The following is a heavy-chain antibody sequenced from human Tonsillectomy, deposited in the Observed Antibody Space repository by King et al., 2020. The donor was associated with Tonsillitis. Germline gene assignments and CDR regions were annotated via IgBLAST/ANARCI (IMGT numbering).Heavy chain of an antibody. CDR2: NYYSGST. CDR3: ARGSRLGIYYFDY. V-gene: IGHV4-39*01. Sequence: QLQESGPGLVKPSETLSLTCTVSGGSISSSSYYWGWIRQPPGKGLEWIGSNYYSGSTYYNPSLKSRVTMSVHTSNNQFSLKLSSVTAADTAVYYCARGSRLGIYYFDYWGQGTLVTVSS. D-gene: IGHD3-22*01. CDR1: GGSISSSSYY. J-gene: IGHJ4*02.